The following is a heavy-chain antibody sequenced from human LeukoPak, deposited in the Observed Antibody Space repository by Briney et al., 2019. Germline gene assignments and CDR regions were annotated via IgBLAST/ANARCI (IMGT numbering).Heavy chain of an antibody. CDR2: ISSSSGTI. CDR3: ARERLGDFDY. D-gene: IGHD4-17*01. V-gene: IGHV3-48*02. Sequence: GGSLRLSCAASGFTLSSYSMNWVRQAPGKGLEWVSYISSSSGTIYYADSVKGRFTISRDNAKNSLYLQMNSLRDDDTAVYYCARERLGDFDYGGQGTLVTVSS. CDR1: GFTLSSYS. J-gene: IGHJ4*02.